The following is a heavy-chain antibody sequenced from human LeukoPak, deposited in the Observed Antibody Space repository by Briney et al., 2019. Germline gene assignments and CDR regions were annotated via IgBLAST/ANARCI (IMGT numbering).Heavy chain of an antibody. V-gene: IGHV3-30*03. Sequence: PGGSLRLSCAASGFTFSSYGMHWVRQAPGKRLEWVAVISYDGSNKYYADSVKGRFTISRDNSKNTLYLQMNSLRAEDTAVYYCAAAGDDALDIWGQGTMVTVSS. CDR3: AAAGDDALDI. CDR2: ISYDGSNK. J-gene: IGHJ3*02. CDR1: GFTFSSYG. D-gene: IGHD3-16*01.